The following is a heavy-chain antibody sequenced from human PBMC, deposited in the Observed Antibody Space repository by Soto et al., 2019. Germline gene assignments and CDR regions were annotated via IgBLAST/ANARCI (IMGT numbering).Heavy chain of an antibody. CDR3: AKMGLAQWWYPDY. CDR1: GFTFSTYA. J-gene: IGHJ4*02. Sequence: GGSLRLSCAASGFTFSTYAMTWVRQAPGKGLQWVSAISASGGTTYYADSVRGRFTISRDNDNNALYLQMNSLRAEDTAVYYFAKMGLAQWWYPDYWGQGALVTVSS. V-gene: IGHV3-23*01. CDR2: ISASGGTT. D-gene: IGHD2-15*01.